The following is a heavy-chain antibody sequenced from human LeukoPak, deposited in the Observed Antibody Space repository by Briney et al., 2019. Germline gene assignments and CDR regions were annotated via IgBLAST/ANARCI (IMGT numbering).Heavy chain of an antibody. V-gene: IGHV3-33*06. CDR3: AKDYYDSSGYLDY. CDR1: GFTFSSYG. Sequence: GRSLRLSCAASGFTFSSYGMHWVRQAPGKGLEWVAVIWYDGSNKYYADSVKGRFTISRDNSKNTLYLRMNSLRAEDTAVYHCAKDYYDSSGYLDYWGQGTLVTVSS. D-gene: IGHD3-22*01. CDR2: IWYDGSNK. J-gene: IGHJ4*02.